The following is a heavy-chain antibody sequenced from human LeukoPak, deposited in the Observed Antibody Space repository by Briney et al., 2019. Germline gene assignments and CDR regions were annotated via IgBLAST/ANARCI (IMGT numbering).Heavy chain of an antibody. V-gene: IGHV3-23*01. CDR2: ISVTAGST. CDR3: AKASGGYSYGPHDY. J-gene: IGHJ4*02. D-gene: IGHD5-18*01. Sequence: PGGSLRLSCAASGFTFSDYAMSWVRQAPGKGLEWVSTISVTAGSTYYADSVKGRFTISRDNSKNTLYLQMNSLRAGDTAVYYCAKASGGYSYGPHDYWGQGTLVTVSS. CDR1: GFTFSDYA.